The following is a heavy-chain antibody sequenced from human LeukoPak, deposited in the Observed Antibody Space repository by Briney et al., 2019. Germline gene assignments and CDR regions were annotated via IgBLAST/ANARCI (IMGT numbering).Heavy chain of an antibody. Sequence: SETLSLTCTVSGYSISSGYYWGWIRPPPGKGLEWIGSIYHSGSTYYNPSLKSRVTISVDTSKNQFSLKLSSVTAADTAVYYCARGGSSSWYGRITNWFDPWGQGTLVTVSS. CDR1: GYSISSGYY. D-gene: IGHD6-13*01. CDR3: ARGGSSSWYGRITNWFDP. CDR2: IYHSGST. J-gene: IGHJ5*02. V-gene: IGHV4-38-2*02.